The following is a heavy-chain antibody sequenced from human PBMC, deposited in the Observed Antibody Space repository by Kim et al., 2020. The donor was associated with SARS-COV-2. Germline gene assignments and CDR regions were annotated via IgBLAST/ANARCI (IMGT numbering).Heavy chain of an antibody. CDR1: GFTFSSYA. J-gene: IGHJ5*02. Sequence: GGSLRLSCAASGFTFSSYAMHWVRQAPGKGLEWVAVISYDGSNKYYADSVKGRFTISRDNSKNTLYLQMNSLRAEDTAVYYCARSSLPAASPSLPSWFDPWGQGTLVTVSS. CDR3: ARSSLPAASPSLPSWFDP. V-gene: IGHV3-30*04. CDR2: ISYDGSNK.